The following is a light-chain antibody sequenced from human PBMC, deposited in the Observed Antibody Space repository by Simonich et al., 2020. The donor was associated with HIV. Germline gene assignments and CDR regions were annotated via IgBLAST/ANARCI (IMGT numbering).Light chain of an antibody. CDR3: QQYNNGPIT. J-gene: IGKJ5*01. CDR1: QSISSW. Sequence: EIQMTQSSSILSASVGDRVTITCRASQSISSWLAWYQQKPGKAPKLLIYKASSLESGVPSRFSGSGSGTEFTLTISSMQSEDFAVYYCQQYNNGPITFGQGTRLEIK. CDR2: KAS. V-gene: IGKV1-5*03.